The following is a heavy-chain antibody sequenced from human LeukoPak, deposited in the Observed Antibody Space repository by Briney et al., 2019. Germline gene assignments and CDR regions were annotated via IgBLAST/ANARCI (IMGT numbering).Heavy chain of an antibody. J-gene: IGHJ4*02. CDR1: GGSISSYY. CDR3: ARSYPGYYFDY. V-gene: IGHV4-59*01. D-gene: IGHD3-16*02. CDR2: IYYSGST. Sequence: SETPSLTCTGSGGSISSYYWSWIRPPPGKGPEGIGYIYYSGSTSYNPSLKSRVTMSVDTSKNQFSLKLSSVTAADTAVYYCARSYPGYYFDYWGQGTLVTVSS.